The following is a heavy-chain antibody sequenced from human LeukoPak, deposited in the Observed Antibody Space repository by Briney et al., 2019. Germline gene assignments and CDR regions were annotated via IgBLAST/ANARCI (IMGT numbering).Heavy chain of an antibody. V-gene: IGHV3-74*01. CDR2: IHRDGSPK. D-gene: IGHD3-10*01. Sequence: GGSLRLSCAASGFTFSTYWMHWVRQAPGKGPVWVSHIHRDGSPKSYADSVKGRFTIARDNAKNTLYLQMNSLRAEDTAVYYCARGSALGAYFDYWGQGTLVGVSS. J-gene: IGHJ4*02. CDR3: ARGSALGAYFDY. CDR1: GFTFSTYW.